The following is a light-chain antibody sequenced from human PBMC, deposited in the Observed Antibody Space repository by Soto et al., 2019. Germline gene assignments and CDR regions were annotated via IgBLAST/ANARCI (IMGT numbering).Light chain of an antibody. CDR1: QSVDSSF. CDR2: GAS. V-gene: IGKV3-20*01. J-gene: IGKJ1*01. CDR3: QQYVSSVT. Sequence: EIVLTQSPGSLSLSPGERATLSCRASQSVDSSFFAWYQQKPGQAPRLLLYGASNRATGIPDRFSGRGSGADFTLTITGLGPEDFTVDYCQQYVSSVTFGQGTKVELK.